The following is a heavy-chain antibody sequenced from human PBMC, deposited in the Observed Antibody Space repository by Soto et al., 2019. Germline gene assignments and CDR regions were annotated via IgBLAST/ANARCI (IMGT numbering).Heavy chain of an antibody. V-gene: IGHV4-31*03. CDR2: IYYTGST. CDR3: ARESRDFYYYYLDV. CDR1: GGSISSGGYY. J-gene: IGHJ6*03. Sequence: QVQLQESGPGLVKPSQTLSLTCTVSGGSISSGGYYWSWIRQHPGKGLEWIGYIYYTGSTYSNPSLKSRVTISVDTSKNQFSLQLSSVTAADSAVYYCARESRDFYYYYLDVWGKGTTVTVSS.